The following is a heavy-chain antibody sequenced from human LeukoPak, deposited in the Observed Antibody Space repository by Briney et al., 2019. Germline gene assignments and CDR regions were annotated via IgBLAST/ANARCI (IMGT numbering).Heavy chain of an antibody. D-gene: IGHD2-15*01. CDR3: ASLGCSGGSCYWFDP. CDR2: INHSGST. V-gene: IGHV4-34*01. CDR1: GGSFSGHY. J-gene: IGHJ5*02. Sequence: PSETLSLTCAVYGGSFSGHYWSWIRQPPGKGLEWIGEINHSGSTNYNPSLKSRVTISVDTSKNQFSPKLSSVTAADTAVYYCASLGCSGGSCYWFDPWGQGTLVTVSS.